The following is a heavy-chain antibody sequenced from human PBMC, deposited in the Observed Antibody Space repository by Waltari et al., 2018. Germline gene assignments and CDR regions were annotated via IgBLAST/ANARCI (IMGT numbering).Heavy chain of an antibody. Sequence: QVQLQQWGAGLFKPSETLSLTFAVYGGSFSGYSWSWIRPPPATGLEWIREINHSGSTNYNPSLKSRVTISVDTSKNQFSLKLSSVTAADTAVYYCARTNWGGVQDYWGQGTLVTVSS. CDR2: INHSGST. J-gene: IGHJ4*02. D-gene: IGHD7-27*01. CDR1: GGSFSGYS. V-gene: IGHV4-34*01. CDR3: ARTNWGGVQDY.